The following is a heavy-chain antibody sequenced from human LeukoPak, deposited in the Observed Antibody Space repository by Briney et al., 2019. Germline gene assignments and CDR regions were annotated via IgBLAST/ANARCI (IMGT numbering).Heavy chain of an antibody. CDR1: GGSISSSSYY. D-gene: IGHD6-6*01. J-gene: IGHJ4*02. Sequence: PSETLSLTCTVSGGSISSSSYYWGWIRQPPGKGLEWIGRIYYSGGTYYNPSLKSRVTISVDPSKNQFSLKLSSVTAADTAVYYCARDGIAARPFDYWGQGTLVTVSS. V-gene: IGHV4-39*07. CDR2: IYYSGGT. CDR3: ARDGIAARPFDY.